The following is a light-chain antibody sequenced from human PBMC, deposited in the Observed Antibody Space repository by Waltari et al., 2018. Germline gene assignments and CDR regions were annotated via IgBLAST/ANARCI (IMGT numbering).Light chain of an antibody. Sequence: SYEVTQPPSVSVSPGQTASITCSGDKLGDKYACWYQQKPGQSPVLVIYQDSKRPSVIPARFSGSNSGNTATLTISGTQAMDEADYYCQAWDSSTVVFGGGTKLTVL. CDR1: KLGDKY. CDR3: QAWDSSTVV. CDR2: QDS. V-gene: IGLV3-1*01. J-gene: IGLJ2*01.